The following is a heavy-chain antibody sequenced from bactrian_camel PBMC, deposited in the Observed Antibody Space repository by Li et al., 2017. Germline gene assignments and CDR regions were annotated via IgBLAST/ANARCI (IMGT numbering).Heavy chain of an antibody. V-gene: IGHV3S1*01. Sequence: HVQLVESGGGSVQPGGSLTHSCAGSGFTFSSAYMCWVRQAPGKGLEWVSGINSRGSSIYYQDSVKGRFTASRDNAKNTLYLQMNSLKTEDTGVYYCAVDRDPDSGMWSDFSYWGQGTQVTVS. CDR3: AVDRDPDSGMWSDFSY. CDR2: INSRGSSI. CDR1: GFTFSSAY. D-gene: IGHD2*01. J-gene: IGHJ6*01.